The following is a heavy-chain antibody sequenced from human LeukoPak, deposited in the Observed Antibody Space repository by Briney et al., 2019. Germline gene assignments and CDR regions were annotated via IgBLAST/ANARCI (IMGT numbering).Heavy chain of an antibody. V-gene: IGHV3-53*01. CDR2: IHVGGSI. J-gene: IGHJ4*02. Sequence: GGSLRLSCAASGFXVSSNYMNWVRQAPGKGLEWVSIIHVGGSIDYADSVKGRFTISRDDSKNTLYLQMNSLRAEDTAVYYCARGLHGSGWFDCWGQGTLVTVSS. CDR3: ARGLHGSGWFDC. CDR1: GFXVSSNY. D-gene: IGHD6-19*01.